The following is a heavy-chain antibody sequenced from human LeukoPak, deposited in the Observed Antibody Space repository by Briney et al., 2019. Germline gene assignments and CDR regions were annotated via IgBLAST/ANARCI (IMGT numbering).Heavy chain of an antibody. CDR1: GFAFTTYG. CDR2: IAHDGSIK. J-gene: IGHJ4*02. Sequence: PGGSLRLSCADSGFAFTTYGMHWLRQAPGRGREGVGVIAHDGSIKYYSDFVKGRFTISRDNAKNTLYLEMSSLRPEDTAVYYCAKEWKEYASGWFFDYWGQGILVTVSS. V-gene: IGHV3-30*18. CDR3: AKEWKEYASGWFFDY. D-gene: IGHD6-19*01.